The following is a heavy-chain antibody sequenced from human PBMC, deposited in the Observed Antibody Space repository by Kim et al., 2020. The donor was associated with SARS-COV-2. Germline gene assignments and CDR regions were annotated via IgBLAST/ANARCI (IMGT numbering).Heavy chain of an antibody. CDR3: AGGFSSSSFGQSDL. V-gene: IGHV3-21*01. CDR2: ITGSSIYI. D-gene: IGHD6-6*01. Sequence: GGSLRLSCAASGFAFSRSSMNWVRQAPGKGLEWVSSITGSSIYIYYADSVKGRFTISRDNAKNSLYLQINSLRAEDTAVYYCAGGFSSSSFGQSDLWGQG. CDR1: GFAFSRSS. J-gene: IGHJ4*02.